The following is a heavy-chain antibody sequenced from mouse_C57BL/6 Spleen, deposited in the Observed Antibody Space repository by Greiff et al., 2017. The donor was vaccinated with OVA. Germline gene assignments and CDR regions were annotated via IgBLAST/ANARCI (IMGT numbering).Heavy chain of an antibody. CDR2: ISSGGDYS. V-gene: IGHV5-9-1*02. CDR3: TRGGSRDYFDY. CDR1: GFTFSSYA. J-gene: IGHJ2*01. Sequence: EVKLMESGEGLVKPGGSLKLSCAASGFTFSSYAMSWVRQTPEKRLEWVAYISSGGDYSYYADTVKGRFTISRDNARNTLYLQMSSLKSEDTAMYYCTRGGSRDYFDYWGQGTTLTVSS.